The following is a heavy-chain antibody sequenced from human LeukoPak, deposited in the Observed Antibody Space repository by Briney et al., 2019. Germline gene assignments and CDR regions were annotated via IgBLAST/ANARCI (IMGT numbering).Heavy chain of an antibody. CDR2: IDYSGRT. CDR3: STTHVNTA. Sequence: SETLSLTCTVSGDSLSNSDYSWCWIRQSPGKGLEWIGSIDYSGRTHFNPSLKSRITISIDMSKNLFSLKVSSVTAADTAVYYCSTTHVNTAWGQGTLVTVSS. J-gene: IGHJ4*02. V-gene: IGHV4-39*07. D-gene: IGHD4-17*01. CDR1: GDSLSNSDYS.